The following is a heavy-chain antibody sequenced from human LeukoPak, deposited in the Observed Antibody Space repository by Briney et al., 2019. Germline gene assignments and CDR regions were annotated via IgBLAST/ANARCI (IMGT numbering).Heavy chain of an antibody. CDR3: ARVVYDYYYYYYMDV. CDR1: GGSISSYY. V-gene: IGHV4-4*09. J-gene: IGHJ6*03. CDR2: IYTSGST. D-gene: IGHD2-8*02. Sequence: SETLSLTCTVSGGSISSYYWSWIRQPPGKGLGWIGYIYTSGSTNYNPSLKSRVTISVDTSKNQFSLKLSPVTAADAAVYYCARVVYDYYYYYYMDVWGKGTTVTVSS.